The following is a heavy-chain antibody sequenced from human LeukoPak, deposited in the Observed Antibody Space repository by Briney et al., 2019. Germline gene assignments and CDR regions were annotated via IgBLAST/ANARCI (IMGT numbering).Heavy chain of an antibody. CDR1: GGSISSYY. CDR2: IDYSGST. V-gene: IGHV4-59*01. CDR3: AREAANGITIFTPHFDY. J-gene: IGHJ4*02. D-gene: IGHD3-3*01. Sequence: SETLSLTCTVSGGSISSYYWSWIRQPPGKGLEWIGYIDYSGSTNYNPSLKSRVTISVDTSKNQFSLKLSSVTAADTAVYYCAREAANGITIFTPHFDYWGQGTLVTVSS.